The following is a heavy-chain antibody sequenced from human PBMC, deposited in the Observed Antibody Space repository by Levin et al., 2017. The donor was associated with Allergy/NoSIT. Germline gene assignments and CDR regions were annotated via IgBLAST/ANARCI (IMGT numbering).Heavy chain of an antibody. Sequence: ASVKVSCKASGYTFTSYYMHWVRPAPGQGLEWMGIINPSGGSTSFATLFPFLFTLTRDTSTSTVYMELSSLRSEDTAVYYCARDGYCSGGRCPFDYWGQGTLVTVSS. CDR2: INPSGGST. CDR1: GYTFTSYY. J-gene: IGHJ4*02. CDR3: ARDGYCSGGRCPFDY. D-gene: IGHD2-15*01. V-gene: IGHV1-46*01.